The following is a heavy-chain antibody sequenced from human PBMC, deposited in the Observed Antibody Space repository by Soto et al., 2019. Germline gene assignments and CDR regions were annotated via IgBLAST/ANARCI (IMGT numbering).Heavy chain of an antibody. J-gene: IGHJ6*02. CDR3: ARYGLSRYYYYGMDV. Sequence: TLSLTCTVSGGSISSGDYYWSWIRQPPGKGLEWIGYIYYSGSTYYNPSLKSRVTISVDTSKNQFSLKLSSVTAADTAVYYCARYGLSRYYYYGMDVWGQGTTVTVSS. D-gene: IGHD2-21*02. V-gene: IGHV4-30-4*01. CDR1: GGSISSGDYY. CDR2: IYYSGST.